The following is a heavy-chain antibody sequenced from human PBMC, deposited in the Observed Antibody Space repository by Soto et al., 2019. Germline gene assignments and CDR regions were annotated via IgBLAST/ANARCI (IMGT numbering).Heavy chain of an antibody. V-gene: IGHV3-48*03. CDR2: ISSSGSTI. D-gene: IGHD3-16*02. CDR1: GFTFSSYE. Sequence: PGGSLRLSCAASGFTFSSYEMNWVRQAPGKGLEWVSYISSSGSTIYYADSVKGRFTISRDNAKNSLYLQMNSLRAEDTAVYYCARQNIVIAYWGQGTLVTVSS. J-gene: IGHJ4*02. CDR3: ARQNIVIAY.